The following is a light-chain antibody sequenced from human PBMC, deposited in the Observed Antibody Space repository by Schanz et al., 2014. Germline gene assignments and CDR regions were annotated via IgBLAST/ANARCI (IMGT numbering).Light chain of an antibody. V-gene: IGKV1-5*01. J-gene: IGKJ1*01. Sequence: DIQMTQSPSTLSASVGDRVTITCRASQSISSRLAWYQQKPGKAPNLLMFDASSLASGVPSRFSGGGSGTEFTLTISGLQPDDFATYFCLQYSSYWTFGQGTKVEIK. CDR2: DAS. CDR1: QSISSR. CDR3: LQYSSYWT.